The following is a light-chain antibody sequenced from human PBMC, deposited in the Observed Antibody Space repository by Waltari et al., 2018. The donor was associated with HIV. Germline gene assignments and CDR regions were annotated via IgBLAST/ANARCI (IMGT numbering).Light chain of an antibody. CDR1: PSDIGVYNY. V-gene: IGLV2-14*03. CDR3: CSYTKLTTHYVL. Sequence: QSALTLPASVSGSPGQSIPISCNGPPSDIGVYNYLSWYQRHPDKAPKLIIFGVSNRPSGMSSRFSGSKSGNTASLTISGLQAEDEADYYCCSYTKLTTHYVLFGGGTKLTVL. J-gene: IGLJ3*02. CDR2: GVS.